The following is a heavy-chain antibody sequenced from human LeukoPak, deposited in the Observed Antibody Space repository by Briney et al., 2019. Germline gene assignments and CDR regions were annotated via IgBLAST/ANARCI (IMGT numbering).Heavy chain of an antibody. CDR1: GFTFSTYG. D-gene: IGHD5-18*01. CDR3: AKGGYSYAVNW. CDR2: ISGSGGST. J-gene: IGHJ4*02. V-gene: IGHV3-23*01. Sequence: GGSLRLSCAASGFTFSTYGMTWVRQAPGKGLEWVSAISGSGGSTYYADSVKGRFTISRDNSKNTLYLQMNSLRAEDTAVYYCAKGGYSYAVNWWGQGTLVTVSS.